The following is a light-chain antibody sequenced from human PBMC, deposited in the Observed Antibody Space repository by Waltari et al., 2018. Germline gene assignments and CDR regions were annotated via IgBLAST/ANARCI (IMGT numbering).Light chain of an antibody. V-gene: IGLV1-40*01. CDR2: ANT. CDR3: QSYDSSLSGWV. J-gene: IGLJ3*02. Sequence: QSVLTQPPSVSGAPGQRVTISCTGSSPNIGAGYDVNWYQQFPGTAPKLLIYANTNRPSGVPDRFSGSKSGTSASLAITGLQAEDEADYYCQSYDSSLSGWVFGGGTKLTVL. CDR1: SPNIGAGYD.